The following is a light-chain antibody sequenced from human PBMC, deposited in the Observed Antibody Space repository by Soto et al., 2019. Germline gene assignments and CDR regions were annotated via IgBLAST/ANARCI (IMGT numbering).Light chain of an antibody. CDR2: LNS. J-gene: IGKJ1*01. CDR3: MQVLLTPWT. Sequence: DIVVTQSPLSLTVTPGEPASISCRSSQSLLYSNGYNYLEWYVQKPGQSPQLLIYLNSNRASGVPDRFSGSGSGTDFTLKISRVEAEDVGVYYCMQVLLTPWTFGQGTKVEI. V-gene: IGKV2-28*01. CDR1: QSLLYSNGYNY.